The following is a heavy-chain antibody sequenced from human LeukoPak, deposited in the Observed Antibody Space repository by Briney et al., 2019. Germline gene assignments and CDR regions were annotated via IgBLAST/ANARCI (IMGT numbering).Heavy chain of an antibody. V-gene: IGHV3-7*02. CDR1: GFTFSSYW. Sequence: GGSLRLSCAASGFTFSSYWMAWVRQAPRKGPEWVANIKQDGSAKYYVDSVKGRFTISRDNSKNTLYLQMNSLRAEDTAVYYCAKVDYGDYGYYFDYWGQGTLVTVSS. J-gene: IGHJ4*02. CDR2: IKQDGSAK. D-gene: IGHD4-17*01. CDR3: AKVDYGDYGYYFDY.